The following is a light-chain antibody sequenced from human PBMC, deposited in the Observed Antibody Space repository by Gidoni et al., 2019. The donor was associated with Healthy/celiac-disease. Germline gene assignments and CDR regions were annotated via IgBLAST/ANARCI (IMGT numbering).Light chain of an antibody. V-gene: IGKV3-20*01. J-gene: IGKJ1*01. Sequence: EIVWTQSPGTLSLSAGERATLSCRASQSVSSSYLAWYQQKPGQAPRLLIYGASSRATGIPDRFSGSGSGTDFTLTISRLEPEDFAVYYCQQYGSSPGTFXQXTKVEIK. CDR2: GAS. CDR1: QSVSSSY. CDR3: QQYGSSPGT.